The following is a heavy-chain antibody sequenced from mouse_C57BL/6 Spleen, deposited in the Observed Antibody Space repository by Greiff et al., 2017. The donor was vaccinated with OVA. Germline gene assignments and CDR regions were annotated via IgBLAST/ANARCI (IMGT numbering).Heavy chain of an antibody. J-gene: IGHJ2*01. V-gene: IGHV1-74*01. CDR2: IHPSDSDT. CDR3: AMPHYYGSSYFDY. CDR1: GYTFTSYW. D-gene: IGHD1-1*01. Sequence: QVQLKQPGAELVKPGASVKVSCKASGYTFTSYWMHWVKQRPGQGLEWIGRIHPSDSDTNYNQKFKGKATLTVDKSSSTAYMHLSSLTSEDSAVYYCAMPHYYGSSYFDYWGQGTTLTVAS.